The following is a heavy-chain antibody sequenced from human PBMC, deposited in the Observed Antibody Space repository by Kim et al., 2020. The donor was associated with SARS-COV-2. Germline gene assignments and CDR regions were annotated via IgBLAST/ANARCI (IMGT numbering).Heavy chain of an antibody. Sequence: ETLSLICAVYGGSFSGYYWTWIRQPPGKGLEWIGDIDHSGSANYHPSLKSRVTISADTSNNQFSLKMNSVTAADTAIYYCARYDFWSRGTLVTVSS. D-gene: IGHD3-3*01. CDR3: ARYDF. CDR2: IDHSGSA. CDR1: GGSFSGYY. J-gene: IGHJ4*02. V-gene: IGHV4-34*01.